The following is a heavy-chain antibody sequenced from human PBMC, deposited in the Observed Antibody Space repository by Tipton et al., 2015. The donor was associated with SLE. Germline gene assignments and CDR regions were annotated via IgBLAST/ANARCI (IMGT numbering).Heavy chain of an antibody. CDR1: GGSIHSGSYY. CDR3: ARGYCTGGGCQLMYFDL. Sequence: TLSLTCTVSGGSIHSGSYYWTWIRQPAGKGLEWIGRIYTRGSTDYNPSLKSRVTISVDTSNNQFSLKLTSVTAADTAVYYCARGYCTGGGCQLMYFDLWGRGTLVTVSS. J-gene: IGHJ2*01. CDR2: IYTRGST. V-gene: IGHV4-61*02. D-gene: IGHD2-8*02.